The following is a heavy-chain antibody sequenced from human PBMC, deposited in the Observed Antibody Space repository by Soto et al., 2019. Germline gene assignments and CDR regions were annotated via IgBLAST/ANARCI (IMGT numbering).Heavy chain of an antibody. CDR1: GGSISSYY. CDR2: IYYSGST. Sequence: SETLSLTCTVSGGSISSYYWSWIRQPPGKGLEWIGYIYYSGSTNYNPSLKSRVTISVDTSKNQFSLKLSSVTAADTAVYYCARTPMTAVAVYYFDYWGHGTLVTVSS. D-gene: IGHD6-19*01. V-gene: IGHV4-59*01. J-gene: IGHJ4*01. CDR3: ARTPMTAVAVYYFDY.